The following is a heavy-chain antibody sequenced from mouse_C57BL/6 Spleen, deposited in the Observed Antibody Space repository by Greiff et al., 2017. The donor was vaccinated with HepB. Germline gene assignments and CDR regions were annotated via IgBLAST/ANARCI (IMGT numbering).Heavy chain of an antibody. J-gene: IGHJ4*01. CDR2: ISDGGSYT. CDR1: GFTFSSYA. V-gene: IGHV5-4*03. Sequence: EVMLVESGGGLVKPGGSLKLSCAASGFTFSSYAMSWVRQTPEKRLEWVATISDGGSYTYYPDNVKGRFTISRDNAKNNLYLQMSHLKSEDTAMYYCASYSNYAWAMDYWGQGTSVTVSS. D-gene: IGHD2-5*01. CDR3: ASYSNYAWAMDY.